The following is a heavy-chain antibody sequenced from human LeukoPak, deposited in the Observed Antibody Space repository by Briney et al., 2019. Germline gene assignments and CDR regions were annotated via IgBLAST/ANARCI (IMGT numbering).Heavy chain of an antibody. Sequence: PGRSLRLSCTASGFTFGDYTMSWVRQAPGKGLEWVGFIRSKAYGGTTEYAASVKGRFTISRDDSKSIAYLQMNSLKTEDTAVYYRTRSLDIVVVPAAYFDYWGQGTLVTVSS. CDR2: IRSKAYGGTT. V-gene: IGHV3-49*04. CDR1: GFTFGDYT. CDR3: TRSLDIVVVPAAYFDY. D-gene: IGHD2-2*03. J-gene: IGHJ4*02.